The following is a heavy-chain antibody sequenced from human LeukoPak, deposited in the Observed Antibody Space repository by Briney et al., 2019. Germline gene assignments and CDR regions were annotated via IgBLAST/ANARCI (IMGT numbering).Heavy chain of an antibody. CDR3: GRHRGMGIENAFDF. J-gene: IGHJ3*01. V-gene: IGHV3-21*01. Sequence: PGGSLRLSSIASAFTFSSYTMNWVRQTPGTGLEWDSSISSSSTYIYYPDSVKGRFTISRDNAKNSLYLQMNTLRDDDTAVYYCGRHRGMGIENAFDFWGQGTMVTVSS. CDR2: ISSSSTYI. D-gene: IGHD3-10*01. CDR1: AFTFSSYT.